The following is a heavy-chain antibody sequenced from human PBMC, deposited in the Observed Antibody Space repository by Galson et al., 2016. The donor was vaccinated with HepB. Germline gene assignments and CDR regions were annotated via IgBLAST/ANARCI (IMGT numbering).Heavy chain of an antibody. CDR2: IIPNFGSV. J-gene: IGHJ3*01. V-gene: IGHV1-69*13. Sequence: SVKVSCKASGDSFNNFAISWVRQAPGQGLEWMGEIIPNFGSVKYAQNFQGRVTITADESTSTAHMEISSLRSEDTAVYYCARGGSGIVVVTATSGAFDVLGQGKMVTVSS. CDR3: ARGGSGIVVVTATSGAFDV. D-gene: IGHD2-21*02. CDR1: GDSFNNFA.